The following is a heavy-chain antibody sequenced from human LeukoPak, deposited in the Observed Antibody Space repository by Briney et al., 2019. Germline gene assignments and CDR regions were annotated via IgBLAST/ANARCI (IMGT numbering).Heavy chain of an antibody. V-gene: IGHV4-59*04. CDR1: GGAVNSYY. J-gene: IGHJ3*02. D-gene: IGHD3-22*01. CDR3: ARHMAVVITGDAFDI. Sequence: SETLSLTCNVSGGAVNSYYWSWIRQTPGEGLKWIGYISHNGNIDYAPSLKSRVTMSIDTTKNQFSLKLTSVTAADTAVYYCARHMAVVITGDAFDIWGQGTMVTVSS. CDR2: ISHNGNI.